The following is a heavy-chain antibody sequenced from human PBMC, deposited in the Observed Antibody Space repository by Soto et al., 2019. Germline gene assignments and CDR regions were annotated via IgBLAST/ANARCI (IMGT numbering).Heavy chain of an antibody. CDR2: IYYSGST. V-gene: IGHV4-59*01. CDR1: GGSISSYY. D-gene: IGHD2-15*01. Sequence: SETLSLTCTVSGGSISSYYWSWIRQPPGKGLEWIGYIYYSGSTNYNPSLKSRVTISVDTSKNQFSLKLSSVTAADTAVYYCARGCSGGSCYSVEYYGMDVWGQGTTVTVYS. CDR3: ARGCSGGSCYSVEYYGMDV. J-gene: IGHJ6*02.